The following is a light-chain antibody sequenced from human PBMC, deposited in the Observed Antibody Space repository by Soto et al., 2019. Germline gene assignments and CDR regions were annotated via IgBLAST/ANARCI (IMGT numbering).Light chain of an antibody. CDR1: SSDVGGYNS. V-gene: IGLV2-11*01. CDR3: CSYAGSYTVV. J-gene: IGLJ2*01. Sequence: QSALTQPRSVSGSPGQSVTISCTGTSSDVGGYNSVSWYQQHPGKAPKFMIYDVSKRPSGVPDRFSGSKSGNTASLTISGLQAEDEADYYCCSYAGSYTVVFGAGTKLTVL. CDR2: DVS.